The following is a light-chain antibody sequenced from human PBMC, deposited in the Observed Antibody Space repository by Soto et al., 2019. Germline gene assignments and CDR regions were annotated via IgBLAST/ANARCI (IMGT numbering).Light chain of an antibody. V-gene: IGLV2-11*01. CDR1: SSDVGGYKD. CDR2: DVS. CDR3: CSSAGSYPFCV. Sequence: QAALTHPRSMSGTPGQTVTISGTVTSSDVGGYKDVSCYQHHPSKSPKLMSYDVSKRPLGVPDRFSGYTSGNTASLTISGLQAEDYADHYCCSSAGSYPFCVFGPGTKVAV. J-gene: IGLJ1*01.